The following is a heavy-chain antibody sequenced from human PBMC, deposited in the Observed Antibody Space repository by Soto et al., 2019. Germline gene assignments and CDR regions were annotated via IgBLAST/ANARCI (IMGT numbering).Heavy chain of an antibody. D-gene: IGHD2-15*01. CDR3: ARLIGSGYCSGGSCSGGNWFDP. J-gene: IGHJ5*02. CDR2: INPNSGGT. CDR1: GYPFTGYY. V-gene: IGHV1-2*02. Sequence: ASVKVSCKASGYPFTGYYMHWLRQAPGQGLEWMGWINPNSGGTNYAQKFQGRVTMTRDTSISTAYMELSRLRSDDTAVYYCARLIGSGYCSGGSCSGGNWFDPWGQGTLVTVSS.